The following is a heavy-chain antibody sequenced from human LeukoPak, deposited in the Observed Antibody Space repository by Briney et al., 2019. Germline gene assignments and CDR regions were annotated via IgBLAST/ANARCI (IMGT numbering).Heavy chain of an antibody. CDR1: GFTFSSDA. V-gene: IGHV3-64*01. J-gene: IGHJ5*01. D-gene: IGHD3-22*01. CDR3: ARANVPDYYDASGYSDWFDP. CDR2: IVSNGVNK. Sequence: GGSLRLSCVASGFTFSSDAIHWVRQAPGKGLEYVSSIVSNGVNKYYANSVQGRFTVSRDNSRSTVYLQMASLTPEDSAIYYCARANVPDYYDASGYSDWFDPWGQGTLVTVST.